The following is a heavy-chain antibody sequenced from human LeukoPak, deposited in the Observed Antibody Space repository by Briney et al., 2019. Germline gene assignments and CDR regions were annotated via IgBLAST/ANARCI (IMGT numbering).Heavy chain of an antibody. D-gene: IGHD3-3*01. Sequence: GGSLRLSCEASGFSFSNNEMNWVRQAPGRGLEWVSYISRGGGTIYYADSVKGRFTISRDNSKNTLYLQMNSLRAEDTAVYYCAKDGKASITIFGVVIGDYFDYWGQGTLVTVSS. CDR1: GFSFSNNE. V-gene: IGHV3-48*03. CDR3: AKDGKASITIFGVVIGDYFDY. J-gene: IGHJ4*02. CDR2: ISRGGGTI.